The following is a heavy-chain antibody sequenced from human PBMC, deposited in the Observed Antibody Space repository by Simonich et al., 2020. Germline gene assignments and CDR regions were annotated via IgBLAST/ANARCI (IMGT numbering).Heavy chain of an antibody. J-gene: IGHJ3*02. CDR3: ARHAGFAFDI. V-gene: IGHV4-39*01. CDR1: GGSISSSIYY. CDR2: IYYRGRT. D-gene: IGHD6-13*01. Sequence: QLQLQESGPGLVTPSETLSLTCTVSGGSISSSIYYWGWIRQPPGKGLEWIGSIYYRGRTYYNPSLKSRVTISVDTSKNQFSLKLSSVTAADTAVYYCARHAGFAFDIWGQGTMVTVSS.